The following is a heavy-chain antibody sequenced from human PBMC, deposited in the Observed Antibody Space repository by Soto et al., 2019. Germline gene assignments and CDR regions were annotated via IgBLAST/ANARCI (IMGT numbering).Heavy chain of an antibody. CDR3: ARVRWRYYFDY. Sequence: QVQLQESGPGLVKPSQTLSLTCTVSGGSISSGDYYWSWIRQPPGKGLEWIGYIYYRGSTYYNPSLYTLVTLSVDTSKHQFSPKLSSVTAADTAVYYCARVRWRYYFDYWGQGTLVTVSS. J-gene: IGHJ4*02. CDR1: GGSISSGDYY. D-gene: IGHD4-17*01. V-gene: IGHV4-30-4*01. CDR2: IYYRGST.